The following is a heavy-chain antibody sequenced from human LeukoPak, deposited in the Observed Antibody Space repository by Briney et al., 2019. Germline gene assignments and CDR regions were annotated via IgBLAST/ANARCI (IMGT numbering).Heavy chain of an antibody. CDR1: GGSISSYY. Sequence: PSETLSLTCTVSGGSISSYYWSWIRQPPGKGLEWIGRIYTSGSTNYNPSLKSRVTMSVDTSKNQFSLKLSSVTAADTAVYYCARELRFLEWDAFDIWGQGTMVTVSS. CDR2: IYTSGST. CDR3: ARELRFLEWDAFDI. D-gene: IGHD3-3*01. V-gene: IGHV4-4*07. J-gene: IGHJ3*02.